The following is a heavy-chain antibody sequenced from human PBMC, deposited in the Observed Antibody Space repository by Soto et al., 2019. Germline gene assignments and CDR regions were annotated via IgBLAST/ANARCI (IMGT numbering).Heavy chain of an antibody. J-gene: IGHJ6*02. CDR2: INPSGGST. CDR1: GYTFTSYY. V-gene: IGHV1-46*01. Sequence: ASVKVSCKASGYTFTSYYMRCVRQAPGQGLEWMGIINPSGGSTSYAQKFQGRVTMTRDTSTSTVYMELSSLRSEDTAVYYCARTGYSSSWFYYYYGMDVWGQGTTVTVSS. D-gene: IGHD6-13*01. CDR3: ARTGYSSSWFYYYYGMDV.